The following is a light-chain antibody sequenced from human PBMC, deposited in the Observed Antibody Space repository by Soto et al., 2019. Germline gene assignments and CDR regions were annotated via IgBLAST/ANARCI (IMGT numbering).Light chain of an antibody. CDR2: FDS. J-gene: IGLJ1*01. V-gene: IGLV3-21*04. Sequence: SYVLTQPPSVSVAPGETARITCGGNNIERKSVHWYQQKPGQAPVLVIYFDSDRPSGIPERFSGSNSGDTATLTISRVEAGDEADYYCQVWDDTTNHPYFFGTGTKVTVL. CDR3: QVWDDTTNHPYF. CDR1: NIERKS.